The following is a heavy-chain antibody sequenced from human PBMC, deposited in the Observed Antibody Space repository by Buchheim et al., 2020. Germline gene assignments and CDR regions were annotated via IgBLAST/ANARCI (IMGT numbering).Heavy chain of an antibody. CDR2: GSGSGSTT. CDR3: ARAYRHATYCSSTSCYMVEGVVNYYYGMDV. CDR1: GFTFATYA. Sequence: EVQLLESGGDLVQPGQSLRLSCAASGFTFATYAMAWVRQAPGKGLEWVSGVTGSGSGSTTYYADSVKGRFTISRDNSKNTLYLQMNSLRAEDTAVYYCARAYRHATYCSSTSCYMVEGVVNYYYGMDVWGQGTT. D-gene: IGHD2-2*02. V-gene: IGHV3-23*01. J-gene: IGHJ6*02.